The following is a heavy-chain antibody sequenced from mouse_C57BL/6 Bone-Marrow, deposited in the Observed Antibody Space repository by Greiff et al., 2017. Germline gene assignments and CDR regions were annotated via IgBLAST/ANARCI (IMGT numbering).Heavy chain of an antibody. J-gene: IGHJ1*03. V-gene: IGHV2-5*01. D-gene: IGHD2-3*01. Sequence: VKLMESGPGLVQPSQSLSITCTVSGFSLTSYGVHWVRQSPGKGLEWLGVIWRGGSTDYNAAFMSRLSITKDNSKSQVFLKMNSLQADDTAIYYCAKSGVGYSWDFDVWGTGTTVTVSS. CDR1: GFSLTSYG. CDR3: AKSGVGYSWDFDV. CDR2: IWRGGST.